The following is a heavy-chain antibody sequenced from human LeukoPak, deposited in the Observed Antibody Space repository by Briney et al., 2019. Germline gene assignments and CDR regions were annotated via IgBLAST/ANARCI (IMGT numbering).Heavy chain of an antibody. Sequence: SETLSLTCTVSGGSISSGDYYWSWIRQPPGKGLEWIGYIYYSGSTYYNPSLKSRVTISVDTSNNQFSLKLSSVTAADTAVYYCARGSNYDFWSCYQSSLDYWGQGTLVTVSS. V-gene: IGHV4-30-4*01. D-gene: IGHD3-3*01. CDR2: IYYSGST. J-gene: IGHJ4*02. CDR1: GGSISSGDYY. CDR3: ARGSNYDFWSCYQSSLDY.